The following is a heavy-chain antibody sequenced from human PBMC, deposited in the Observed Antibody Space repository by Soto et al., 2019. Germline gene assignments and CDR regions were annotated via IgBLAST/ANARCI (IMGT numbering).Heavy chain of an antibody. CDR3: ARDSDYGEDYNHGMDV. CDR1: GFTFSIHW. V-gene: IGHV3-7*01. D-gene: IGHD4-17*01. CDR2: IKQDGSEK. J-gene: IGHJ6*02. Sequence: EVQLVESGGGLVQPGGSLRLSCAASGFTFSIHWMSWVRQAPGNGLEWVANIKQDGSEKNYVDSVKGRFTISRDNAKNSLYLQMNSLRAEDTAVYFCARDSDYGEDYNHGMDVWGQGITVTVSS.